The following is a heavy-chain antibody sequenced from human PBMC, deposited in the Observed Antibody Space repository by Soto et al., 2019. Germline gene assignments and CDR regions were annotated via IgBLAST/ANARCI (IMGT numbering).Heavy chain of an antibody. D-gene: IGHD6-19*01. CDR3: AKDGNWLDVYFDV. CDR2: SSASGRSR. J-gene: IGHJ4*02. Sequence: RGSLRLSCVTSGIEFSNYAMSWVRQAPGKGLEWVSISSASGRSRYHADSVKGRFTISRDNSKNTLYLHMTNLRAEDTAVYYCAKDGNWLDVYFDVWGQGTPVTVSS. CDR1: GIEFSNYA. V-gene: IGHV3-23*01.